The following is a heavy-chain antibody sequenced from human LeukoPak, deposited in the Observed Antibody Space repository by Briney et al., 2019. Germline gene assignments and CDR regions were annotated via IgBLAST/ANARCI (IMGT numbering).Heavy chain of an antibody. J-gene: IGHJ4*02. Sequence: ASVKFSCKASGYTFTNYAVSWVRQAPGQGLEWIGGIIPILGTANYAQKFQGRVTITADESTSTAYMELSSLRSEDTAVYYCAFGYCSSTSCRAGDYWGQGTLVTVSS. CDR1: GYTFTNYA. CDR2: IIPILGTA. D-gene: IGHD2-2*01. CDR3: AFGYCSSTSCRAGDY. V-gene: IGHV1-69*13.